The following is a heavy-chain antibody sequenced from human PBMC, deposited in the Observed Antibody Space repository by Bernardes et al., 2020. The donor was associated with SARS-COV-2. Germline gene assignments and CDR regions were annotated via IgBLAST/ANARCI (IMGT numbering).Heavy chain of an antibody. Sequence: GGSLRLSCAASGFTFSGHGMNWVRQAPGKGLEWTSYISKNGDTIYYADSVKGRFTISRDNAKHSLYLQMNSLRAEDTAVYYCWNDGTFWGQGTLVTVSS. CDR3: WNDGTF. D-gene: IGHD1-1*01. V-gene: IGHV3-48*01. CDR1: GFTFSGHG. CDR2: ISKNGDTI. J-gene: IGHJ4*02.